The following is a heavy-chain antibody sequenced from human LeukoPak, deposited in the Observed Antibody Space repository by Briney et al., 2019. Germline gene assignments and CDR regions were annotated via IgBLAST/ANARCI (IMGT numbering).Heavy chain of an antibody. CDR3: ARDRAGSFYDY. V-gene: IGHV4-4*07. Sequence: SQTLSLTCTVSGGSLTAYYWSWIRQSAGKELEWIGRIHGTGSNNYNPSLKSRVTMSVDTSKNQFSLKLTSMTAADTAVYYCARDRAGSFYDYWGQGTLVTVSS. CDR1: GGSLTAYY. CDR2: IHGTGSN. D-gene: IGHD1-26*01. J-gene: IGHJ4*02.